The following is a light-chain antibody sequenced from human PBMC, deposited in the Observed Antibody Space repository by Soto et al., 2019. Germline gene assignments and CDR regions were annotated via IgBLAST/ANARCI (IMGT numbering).Light chain of an antibody. CDR2: GAS. Sequence: EIVMTQSPATLSVSPGERATLSCRASQSVSSNLAWYQQKPGQAPRLLIYGASTRATGIPARFSGSGSGTEDTRTISSLQSEDFAIYFCQQYNNWPPDRTFGQGTKVEIK. V-gene: IGKV3-15*01. CDR3: QQYNNWPPDRT. J-gene: IGKJ1*01. CDR1: QSVSSN.